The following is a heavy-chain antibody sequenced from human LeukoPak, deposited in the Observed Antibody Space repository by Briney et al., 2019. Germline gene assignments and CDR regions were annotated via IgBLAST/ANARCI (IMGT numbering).Heavy chain of an antibody. CDR1: GGSISSRIYY. D-gene: IGHD3-9*01. V-gene: IGHV4-39*01. CDR2: IYYSGST. CDR3: ARHSPSGRYFRP. Sequence: SETLSLTCTVSGGSISSRIYYWGWIRQPPGKGLEWIGSIYYSGSTYYNPSLKSRVTISVDTSKNQFSLKLSSVTAADTAVYYCARHSPSGRYFRPWGQGTLVTVSS. J-gene: IGHJ5*02.